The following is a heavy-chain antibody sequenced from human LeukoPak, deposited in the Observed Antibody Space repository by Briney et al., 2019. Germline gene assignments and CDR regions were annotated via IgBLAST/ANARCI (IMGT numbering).Heavy chain of an antibody. CDR2: IYYSGTT. J-gene: IGHJ6*03. V-gene: IGHV4-39*01. D-gene: IGHD3-10*01. Sequence: SETLSLTCTVSGGSISSSHYYWGWIRQPPGKGLEWIGTIYYSGTTYYNPSLESRVTISEDTSKNQFSLTLKSVTAADTAVYYCARQISDYYYYYIDDWGKGTTVTVSS. CDR1: GGSISSSHYY. CDR3: ARQISDYYYYYIDD.